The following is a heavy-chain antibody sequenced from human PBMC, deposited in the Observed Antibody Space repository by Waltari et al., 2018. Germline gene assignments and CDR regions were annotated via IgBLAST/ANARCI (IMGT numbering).Heavy chain of an antibody. Sequence: QVQLQESGPGLAKASQTLSLTCDVSGGSISNLNFYWSWIRQPAGKGLEWIGRIYRSGVTDYNPSLRGRATMVLDMSKNQFSLTVDSLIAADTAVYYCAVSPDTATSRAAFHFWGPGTTVSVSS. CDR1: GGSISNLNFY. J-gene: IGHJ6*02. CDR3: AVSPDTATSRAAFHF. CDR2: IYRSGVT. D-gene: IGHD5-18*01. V-gene: IGHV4-61*02.